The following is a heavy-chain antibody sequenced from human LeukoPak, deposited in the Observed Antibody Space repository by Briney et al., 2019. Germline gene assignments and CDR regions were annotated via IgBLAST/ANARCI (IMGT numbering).Heavy chain of an antibody. D-gene: IGHD2-21*02. Sequence: SVKVSCKVFGYTLSKLSIHWVRQAPGKGLEWMGGIIPIFGTANYAQKFQGRVTITADKSTSTAYMELSSLRSEDTAVYYCAAVTDYYSYTDVWGKGTTVTVSS. CDR3: AAVTDYYSYTDV. CDR2: IIPIFGTA. J-gene: IGHJ6*03. CDR1: GYTLSKLS. V-gene: IGHV1-69*06.